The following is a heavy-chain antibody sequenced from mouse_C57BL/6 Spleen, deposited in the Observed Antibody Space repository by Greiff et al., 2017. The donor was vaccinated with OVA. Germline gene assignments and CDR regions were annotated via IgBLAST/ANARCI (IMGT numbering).Heavy chain of an antibody. J-gene: IGHJ4*01. CDR2: ISSGSSTI. V-gene: IGHV5-17*01. CDR3: ARDDDYDEGNAMDY. D-gene: IGHD2-4*01. Sequence: EVKVVESGGGLVKPGGSLKLSCAASGFTFSDYGMHWVRQAPEKGLEWVAYISSGSSTIYYADTVKGRFTISRDNAKNTLFLQMTSLRSEDTAMYYCARDDDYDEGNAMDYWGQGTSVTVSS. CDR1: GFTFSDYG.